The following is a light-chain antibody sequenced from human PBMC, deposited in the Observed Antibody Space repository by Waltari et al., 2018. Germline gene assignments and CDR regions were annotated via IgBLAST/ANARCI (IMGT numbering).Light chain of an antibody. CDR1: ESVRRA. V-gene: IGKV3-20*01. J-gene: IGKJ1*01. CDR2: DAS. Sequence: EIVLTQSPGTLSLSPGERATLSCRASESVRRALAWYQQRPGQAPRLLIYDASSRATCIPDRFSGSGSGTDVSLTISRLEPEDFALYYCQHYRSLPVTFGQGTKVEIK. CDR3: QHYRSLPVT.